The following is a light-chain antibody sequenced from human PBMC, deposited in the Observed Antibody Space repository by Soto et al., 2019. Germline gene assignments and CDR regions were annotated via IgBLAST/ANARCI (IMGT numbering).Light chain of an antibody. CDR2: LNNDGSH. CDR3: QTWVTGPPWV. CDR1: SGHSTYA. J-gene: IGLJ3*02. V-gene: IGLV4-69*01. Sequence: QPVLTQSPSASASLGASVKLTCTLSSGHSTYAIAWHQQQPEKGPRYLIKLNNDGSHTKGDGIPDRFSGSSSGAERYLTIALLQSEDEADYYCQTWVTGPPWVFGGGTKLTVL.